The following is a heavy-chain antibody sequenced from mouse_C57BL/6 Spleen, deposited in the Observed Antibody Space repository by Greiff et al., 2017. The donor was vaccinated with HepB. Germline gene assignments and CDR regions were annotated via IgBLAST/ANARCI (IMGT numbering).Heavy chain of an antibody. CDR3: ARWAYYSNYEAY. V-gene: IGHV1-54*01. D-gene: IGHD2-5*01. Sequence: VKLMESGAELVRPGPSVKVSCKASGYAFTNYLIEWVKQWPGQGLEWIGVINPGSGGTNYNEKFKGKATLTADKSSSTAYMQLSSLTSEDSAVYFCARWAYYSNYEAYWGQGTLVTVSA. CDR2: INPGSGGT. J-gene: IGHJ3*01. CDR1: GYAFTNYL.